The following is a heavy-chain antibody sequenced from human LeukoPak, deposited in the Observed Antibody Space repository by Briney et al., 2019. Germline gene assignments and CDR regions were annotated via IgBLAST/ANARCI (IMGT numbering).Heavy chain of an antibody. J-gene: IGHJ3*02. V-gene: IGHV1-69*04. D-gene: IGHD5-12*01. CDR2: FIPILAIA. CDR3: PSQYSGYDYDAFDI. Sequence: GASVKVSCKASGGTFTSYAISWVRQAPGQGLQWMGRFIPILAIANYAQNFQGRVTITADKSTSTAYMELSSLRSEDTAVYYCPSQYSGYDYDAFDIWGQGTMVTVSS. CDR1: GGTFTSYA.